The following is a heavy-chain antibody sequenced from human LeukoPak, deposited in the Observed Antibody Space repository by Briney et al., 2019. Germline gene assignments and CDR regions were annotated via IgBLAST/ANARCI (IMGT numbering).Heavy chain of an antibody. J-gene: IGHJ4*02. CDR1: GFTFSSYW. V-gene: IGHV3-7*01. CDR2: IRQDGTEK. Sequence: GGSLRLSCAASGFTFSSYWMSWVRQAPGKGLEWVANIRQDGTEKYYVDSVKGRFTISRDNAKNSVYLQMNSLRADDSAIYYCARDPDYWGQGTLVTVSS. CDR3: ARDPDY.